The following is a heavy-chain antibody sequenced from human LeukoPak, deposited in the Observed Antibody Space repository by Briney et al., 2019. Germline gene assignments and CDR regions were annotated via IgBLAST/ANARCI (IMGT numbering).Heavy chain of an antibody. CDR3: AKERGYKHYDFWDY. D-gene: IGHD3-3*01. Sequence: PGGSLRLSCAASGFTFNSYAMLWVRPATGGGLEGVSAMRGRGGSTYYADSVKGRFTISRDNSKNTLYLQMNSLRAEDTAVYYCAKERGYKHYDFWDYWGQGTLVTVSS. V-gene: IGHV3-23*01. CDR1: GFTFNSYA. CDR2: MRGRGGST. J-gene: IGHJ4*02.